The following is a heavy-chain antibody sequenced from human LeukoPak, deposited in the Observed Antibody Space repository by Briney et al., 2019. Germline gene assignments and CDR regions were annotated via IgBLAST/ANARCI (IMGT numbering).Heavy chain of an antibody. J-gene: IGHJ4*02. CDR3: VRDLILVWTPGDDFDH. D-gene: IGHD3-16*01. V-gene: IGHV3-74*01. CDR1: GFTFSNYW. CDR2: INERATII. Sequence: GGSLRLSCAASGFTFSNYWMHWVRQAPGKGLEWVSRINERATIISYADSVKGRFTISRENARNTLYLQMNSLTAEGTAVYYCVRDLILVWTPGDDFDHWGQGTLVTVSS.